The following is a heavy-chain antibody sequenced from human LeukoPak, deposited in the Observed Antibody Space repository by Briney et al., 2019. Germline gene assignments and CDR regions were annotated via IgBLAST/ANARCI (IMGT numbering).Heavy chain of an antibody. CDR3: ARDVEMYSSTWSDAFDI. Sequence: GGSLRLSCAASGFTYSGYSMTWVRQAPGKGLEWVANIKQDGSDKYYMDSVRGRFTISRDNAKNSLYLQMNSLRVEDTAVYYCARDVEMYSSTWSDAFDIWGQGTMVTVSS. V-gene: IGHV3-7*01. D-gene: IGHD6-13*01. CDR1: GFTYSGYS. J-gene: IGHJ3*02. CDR2: IKQDGSDK.